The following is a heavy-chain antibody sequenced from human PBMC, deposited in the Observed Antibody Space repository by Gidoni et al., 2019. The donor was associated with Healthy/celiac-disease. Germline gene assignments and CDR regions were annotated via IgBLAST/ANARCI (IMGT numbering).Heavy chain of an antibody. CDR1: GFPFSSYS. V-gene: IGHV3-21*01. J-gene: IGHJ4*02. CDR2: ISSSSSYI. CDR3: ARDFGICGGDCYSDY. Sequence: EVQLVESGGGLVKPGGSLRLSWAASGFPFSSYSMNWVRQAPGKGLDWVSSISSSSSYIYYADSVKGRFTISRDNAKNSLYLQMNSLRAEDTAVYYCARDFGICGGDCYSDYWGQGTLVTVSS. D-gene: IGHD2-21*01.